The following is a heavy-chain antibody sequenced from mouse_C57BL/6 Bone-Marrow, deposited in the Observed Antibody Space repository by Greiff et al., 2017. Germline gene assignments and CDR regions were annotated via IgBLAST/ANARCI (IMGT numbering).Heavy chain of an antibody. CDR1: GYSFTGYY. Sequence: VQLQQSGPELVKPGASVKISCKASGYSFTGYYMNWVKQSPEKSLEWIGEINPSTGGTTYNQKFKAKVTLTVDKSSSTAYMQLKSLTSEDSAVYYCARGDHDTYFDYWGQGTTLTVSS. CDR3: ARGDHDTYFDY. CDR2: INPSTGGT. V-gene: IGHV1-42*01. J-gene: IGHJ2*01. D-gene: IGHD2-12*01.